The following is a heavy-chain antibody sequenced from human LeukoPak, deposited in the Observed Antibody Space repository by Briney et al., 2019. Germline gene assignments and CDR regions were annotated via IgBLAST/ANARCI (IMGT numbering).Heavy chain of an antibody. J-gene: IGHJ5*02. D-gene: IGHD3-9*01. CDR3: ARAESRVGYDILTGYYMSANWFDP. Sequence: GASVKVSCKASGYTFTSYDINWVRQATGQGLEWMGWMNPNSGNTGYAQKFQGRVTMTRNTSISTAYMELSSLRSEDTAVYYCARAESRVGYDILTGYYMSANWFDPWGQGTLVTVSS. V-gene: IGHV1-8*01. CDR2: MNPNSGNT. CDR1: GYTFTSYD.